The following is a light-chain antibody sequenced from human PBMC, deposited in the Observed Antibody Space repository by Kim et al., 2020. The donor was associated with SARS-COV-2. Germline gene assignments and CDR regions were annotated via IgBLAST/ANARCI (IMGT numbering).Light chain of an antibody. V-gene: IGLV3-19*01. Sequence: SSELTQDPAVSLALGQTVRITCQGDSLRSYYATWYQQKPGQAPILVIYGTNNRPSGIPDRFSGSSSGNTASLTITGTQAGDEADYYCNSRDSNDNVVFGGGTQLTVL. J-gene: IGLJ2*01. CDR3: NSRDSNDNVV. CDR2: GTN. CDR1: SLRSYY.